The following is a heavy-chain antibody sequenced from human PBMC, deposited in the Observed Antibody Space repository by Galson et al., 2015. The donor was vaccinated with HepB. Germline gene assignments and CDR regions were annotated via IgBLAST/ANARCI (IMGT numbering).Heavy chain of an antibody. CDR2: ISYDGSHD. V-gene: IGHV3-30*04. Sequence: SLRLSCAASGFTFNNYAMHWIRQTPDKGLEWMAVISYDGSHDHCADSVKGRFTISRDNSMNTLYLQLNNLRSADTAVYYCARALDDLGYYYYAVGVWGQGTTVAVPS. CDR1: GFTFNNYA. CDR3: ARALDDLGYYYYAVGV. J-gene: IGHJ6*02. D-gene: IGHD2-15*01.